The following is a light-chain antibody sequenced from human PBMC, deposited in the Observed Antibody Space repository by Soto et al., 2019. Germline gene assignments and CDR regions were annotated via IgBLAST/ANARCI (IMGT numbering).Light chain of an antibody. Sequence: QSALTQPSSVSGSPGQSVTISCTGTSSDIGGYNYVSWYQQYPDKAPKLIIYDVSERPSGVPDRFSGSKSGNTTSLTISGRGAEDEADDDYCSSRGSRTSPVVFGGGTKLTVL. CDR3: CSSRGSRTSPVV. J-gene: IGLJ2*01. V-gene: IGLV2-11*01. CDR1: SSDIGGYNY. CDR2: DVS.